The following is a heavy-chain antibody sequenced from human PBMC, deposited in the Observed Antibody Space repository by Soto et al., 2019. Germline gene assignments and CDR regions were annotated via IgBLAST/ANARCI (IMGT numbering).Heavy chain of an antibody. CDR1: GFTFSSYA. D-gene: IGHD3-22*01. CDR3: AKIPDYYDSSGHLQEYGMDV. V-gene: IGHV3-30*18. CDR2: ISYDGSNK. Sequence: GGSLRLSCAASGFTFSSYAMHWVRQAPGKGLEWVAVISYDGSNKYYADSVKGRFTISRDNSKNTLYLQMNSLRAEDTAVYYCAKIPDYYDSSGHLQEYGMDVWGQGTTVTVSS. J-gene: IGHJ6*02.